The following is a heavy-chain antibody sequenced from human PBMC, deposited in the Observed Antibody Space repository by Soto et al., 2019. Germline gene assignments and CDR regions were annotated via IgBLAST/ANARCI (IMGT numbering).Heavy chain of an antibody. CDR3: ARLIGNSWLDS. Sequence: QVQLQQSGPGLVKPSQTLSLTCAISGDSVSTNSATWDWNRQSPSRGLEWLGRTYYRSKWYNDYAVSVKGRITINPDTSNNQLSLQLNSVTPDDTAVYYCARLIGNSWLDSWGQGTLVTVSS. J-gene: IGHJ5*01. V-gene: IGHV6-1*01. D-gene: IGHD2-8*01. CDR1: GDSVSTNSAT. CDR2: TYYRSKWYN.